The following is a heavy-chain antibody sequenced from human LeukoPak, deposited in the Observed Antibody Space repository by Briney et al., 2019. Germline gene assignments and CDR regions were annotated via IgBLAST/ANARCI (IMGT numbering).Heavy chain of an antibody. Sequence: PSETLSLTCTVSGDSINSLDLWSWVRQPPGKGLEWIGEMYLSGTTHSNPSVKSRVAISVDMSKNHLSLRLNSVTAADTAVYYCARVTDFWNEYYDSYFDYWGQGALVIVSS. V-gene: IGHV4-4*02. D-gene: IGHD3-3*01. J-gene: IGHJ4*02. CDR1: GDSINSLDL. CDR2: MYLSGTT. CDR3: ARVTDFWNEYYDSYFDY.